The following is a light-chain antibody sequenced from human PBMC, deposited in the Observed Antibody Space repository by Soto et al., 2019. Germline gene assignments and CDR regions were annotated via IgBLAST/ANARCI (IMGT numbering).Light chain of an antibody. J-gene: IGKJ1*01. CDR3: QQFNNWPQT. Sequence: EIVLTQSPATMSVSPGETATLSCRASQSVSSNLAWYQQKGGQAPRLLIYGASTRATGIPARFSGSGSGTEFTLTISSLQSEDFAVYFCQQFNNWPQTFGQGTKVDIK. V-gene: IGKV3-15*01. CDR2: GAS. CDR1: QSVSSN.